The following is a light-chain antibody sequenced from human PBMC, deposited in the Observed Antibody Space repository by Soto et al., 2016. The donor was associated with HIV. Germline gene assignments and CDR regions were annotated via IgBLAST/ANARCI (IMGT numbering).Light chain of an antibody. CDR3: LQANNFPWT. Sequence: DIQMTQSPSSVSASVGDRVTITCRASQDASNWLTWYQQKSGKAPKLLIYAASSLQSGVPSRFSGSGYGTDFTLTISSLQPEDFATYYCLQANNFPWTFGQGTKVEIK. V-gene: IGKV1-12*01. J-gene: IGKJ1*01. CDR1: QDASNW. CDR2: AAS.